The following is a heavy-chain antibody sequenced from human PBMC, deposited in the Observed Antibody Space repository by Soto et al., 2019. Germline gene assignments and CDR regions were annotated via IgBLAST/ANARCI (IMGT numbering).Heavy chain of an antibody. Sequence: QVQLQESGPGLVKPSQTLSLTCTVSGASISSGGYYWGWIRQHPGKGLEWIGFIYYIGTSYYNPSLASLITLSVDLSKSPFPVNLTSVTVGYAAVYYWARVLRDVVSVRYCWYVDLCGRGTIVAVSS. J-gene: IGHJ2*01. CDR1: GASISSGGYY. D-gene: IGHD3-10*02. CDR3: ARVLRDVVSVRYCWYVDL. V-gene: IGHV4-31*01. CDR2: IYYIGTS.